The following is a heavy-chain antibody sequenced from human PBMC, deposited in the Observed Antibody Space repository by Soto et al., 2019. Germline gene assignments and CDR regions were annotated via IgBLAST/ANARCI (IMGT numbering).Heavy chain of an antibody. V-gene: IGHV5-10-1*04. D-gene: IGHD3-3*01. CDR2: IDPSDSYT. CDR1: GYSFTSYW. Sequence: GESLKISCKGSGYSFTSYWISLVRQMPGKGLEWMGRIDPSDSYTNYSPSFQGQVTISVDKSISTAYLQWSSLKATDTAMYYCARHAYDFWSGHPNPRYYYGMDVWGQGTTVTVSS. CDR3: ARHAYDFWSGHPNPRYYYGMDV. J-gene: IGHJ6*02.